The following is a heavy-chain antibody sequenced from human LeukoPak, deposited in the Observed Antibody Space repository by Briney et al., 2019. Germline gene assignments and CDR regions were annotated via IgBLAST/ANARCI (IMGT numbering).Heavy chain of an antibody. CDR3: ARDYPFY. CDR2: IGTAGDT. J-gene: IGHJ4*02. Sequence: PGGSLRLSCAASGFTVSSHDMHWVRQPTGKGLEWVSAIGTAGDTYYPGSVKGRFTISRENAKNSLYLQMNSLRAGDTAVYYCARDYPFYWGQGTLVTVSS. V-gene: IGHV3-13*01. CDR1: GFTVSSHD.